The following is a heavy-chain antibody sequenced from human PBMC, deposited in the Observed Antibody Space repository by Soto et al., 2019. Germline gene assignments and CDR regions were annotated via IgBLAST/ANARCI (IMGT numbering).Heavy chain of an antibody. V-gene: IGHV3-23*01. D-gene: IGHD1-26*01. CDR3: ARSGSYSWLPY. J-gene: IGHJ4*02. CDR1: GFTFSSYA. CDR2: ISPSGDT. Sequence: GGSLRLSCAASGFTFSSYALSWVRQASGRGLEWVSSISPSGDTYYADSVKGRFTLSRDNSKNTVYLQMNSLKVEDTALYFCARSGSYSWLPYWGQGTLVTVSS.